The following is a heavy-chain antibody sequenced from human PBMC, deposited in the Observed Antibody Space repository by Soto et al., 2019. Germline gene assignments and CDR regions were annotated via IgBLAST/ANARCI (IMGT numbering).Heavy chain of an antibody. CDR3: ARDGDGYKY. V-gene: IGHV4-61*01. Sequence: QVQLQESGPRLVKPWETLSLTCTVSGASVSSGSYYWSWIRQPPGKGLEWVGYIYYTGGTKYSPSLKNRVSMSADTSKNQFSLKLSSVTAADTAVYYCARDGDGYKYWGQGILVTVSS. CDR2: IYYTGGT. D-gene: IGHD5-12*01. CDR1: GASVSSGSYY. J-gene: IGHJ4*02.